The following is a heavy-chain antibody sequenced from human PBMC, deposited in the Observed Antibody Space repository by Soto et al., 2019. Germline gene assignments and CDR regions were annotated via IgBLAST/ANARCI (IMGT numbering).Heavy chain of an antibody. CDR1: GFTFSSYG. CDR2: ISYDGSNK. D-gene: IGHD5-12*01. V-gene: IGHV3-30*18. Sequence: QVQLVESGGGVVQPGRSLRLSCAASGFTFSSYGMHWVRQAPGKGLEWVAVISYDGSNKYYAGYVKGRFTISRDNSKNTLYLLMNSLRAEDTAVYYCAKSWLVDPEYAFDIWCQGTMVTVSS. J-gene: IGHJ3*02. CDR3: AKSWLVDPEYAFDI.